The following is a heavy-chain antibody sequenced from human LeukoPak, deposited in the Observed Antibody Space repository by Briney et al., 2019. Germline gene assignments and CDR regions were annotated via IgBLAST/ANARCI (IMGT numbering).Heavy chain of an antibody. V-gene: IGHV3-64*01. J-gene: IGHJ4*02. D-gene: IGHD2-2*01. CDR1: GFTFSSYA. CDR2: ISSNGGST. CDR3: AKPSRYCSSTNCYSVSTSFDY. Sequence: GGSLRLSCAASGFTFSSYAMHWVRQAPGKGLEYVSAISSNGGSTYYANSVKGRFTISRDNSKNTLYLQMGSLRAEDMAVYYCAKPSRYCSSTNCYSVSTSFDYWGQGTLVTVSS.